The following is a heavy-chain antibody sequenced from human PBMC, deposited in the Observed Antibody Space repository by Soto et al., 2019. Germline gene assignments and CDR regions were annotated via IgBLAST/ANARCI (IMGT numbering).Heavy chain of an antibody. CDR3: TKGSGPWAGSGMNV. Sequence: EVQLVESGGGLVKPGGSLRLSCAASAFTSSNAWMTWVRQAPGKGLEWIGRIKSRSDGGTTDYAAPVKGRFVISRDDSKNTLYLQMNSLKTDDTAVYYCTKGSGPWAGSGMNVWGQRTTVIVSS. J-gene: IGHJ6*01. V-gene: IGHV3-15*01. D-gene: IGHD3-10*01. CDR2: IKSRSDGGTT. CDR1: AFTSSNAW.